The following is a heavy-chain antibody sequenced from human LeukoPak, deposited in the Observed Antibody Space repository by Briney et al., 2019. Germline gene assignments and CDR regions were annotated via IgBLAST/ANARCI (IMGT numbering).Heavy chain of an antibody. D-gene: IGHD3-22*01. CDR1: GFTFSDCG. Sequence: PGGSLRLSCAASGFTFSDCGMHWVRQAPGKGLEWVSFIRFDSLNTYYRSSVKGRFTISRDNSKNTLYLQMNALRPDDTAVYYCASYLDTSGYPSGPLDYWGQGTLVTVSS. V-gene: IGHV3-30*02. CDR3: ASYLDTSGYPSGPLDY. J-gene: IGHJ4*02. CDR2: IRFDSLNT.